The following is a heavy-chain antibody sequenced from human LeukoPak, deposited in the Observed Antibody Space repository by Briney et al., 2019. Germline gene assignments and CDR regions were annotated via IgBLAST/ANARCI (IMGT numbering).Heavy chain of an antibody. V-gene: IGHV4-59*01. Sequence: SETLSLTCTVSGGSISSYYWSWIRQPPGKGLEWIGYIYYSGSTNYNPSLKSRVTISVDTSKNQFSLKLSSVTAADTAVYYCARVGCSSTSCYIPSYNWFDPWGQGTLVTVSS. CDR1: GGSISSYY. CDR2: IYYSGST. J-gene: IGHJ5*02. CDR3: ARVGCSSTSCYIPSYNWFDP. D-gene: IGHD2-2*02.